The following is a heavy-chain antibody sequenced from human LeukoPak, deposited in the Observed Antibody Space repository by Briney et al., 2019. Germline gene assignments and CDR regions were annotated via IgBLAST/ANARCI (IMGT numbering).Heavy chain of an antibody. J-gene: IGHJ4*02. V-gene: IGHV1-2*02. D-gene: IGHD6-6*01. Sequence: ASVKVSCKASGYTFTGYYMHWVRQAPGQGLEWMGWINPNSGGTNYAQKFQGRVTMTRDTSISTAYMELSRLRSDDTAVYYCARDPIAARPPYLTDYWGQGTLVTVSS. CDR2: INPNSGGT. CDR3: ARDPIAARPPYLTDY. CDR1: GYTFTGYY.